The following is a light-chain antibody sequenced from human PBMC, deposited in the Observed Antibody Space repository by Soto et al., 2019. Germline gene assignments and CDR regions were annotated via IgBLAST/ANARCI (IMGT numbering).Light chain of an antibody. CDR3: QQRNDWQVT. CDR1: QSVDNY. J-gene: IGKJ5*01. Sequence: VLTQSTVSLSFSPGERATLSCRASQSVDNYLAWYQQKPGQAPRLLIYDVSHRATGIPARFSGSGSGTDFTLTISSLEPGDFAVYYCQQRNDWQVTFGQGTRLEIK. CDR2: DVS. V-gene: IGKV3-11*01.